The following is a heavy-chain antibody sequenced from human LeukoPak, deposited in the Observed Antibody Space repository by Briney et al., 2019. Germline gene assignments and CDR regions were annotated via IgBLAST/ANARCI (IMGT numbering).Heavy chain of an antibody. Sequence: SEALSLTCSVSGGSISSYYWSWIRQPPGKGLEWIGDIFYSGRTNYNPSLKSPGTISVDTSKNQFSLKLTPVAAADTAVYYCARSIAVAGNDPSDIWGRGTMVTVSS. V-gene: IGHV4-59*01. CDR2: IFYSGRT. CDR1: GGSISSYY. J-gene: IGHJ3*02. CDR3: ARSIAVAGNDPSDI. D-gene: IGHD6-19*01.